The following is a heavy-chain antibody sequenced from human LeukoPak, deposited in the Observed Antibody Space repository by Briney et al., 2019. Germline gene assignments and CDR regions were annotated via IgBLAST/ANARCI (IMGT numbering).Heavy chain of an antibody. CDR1: GGSISSYY. Sequence: SETLSLTCTVSGGSISSYYWSWIRQPPGKGLEWIGSIYHSGSTYYNPSLKSRVTISVDTSRNQFSLRLSSVTAADTALYYCARGVGYCSSGSCYSRSVFDIWGQGTMVTVSS. CDR2: IYHSGST. D-gene: IGHD2-15*01. J-gene: IGHJ3*02. V-gene: IGHV4-59*01. CDR3: ARGVGYCSSGSCYSRSVFDI.